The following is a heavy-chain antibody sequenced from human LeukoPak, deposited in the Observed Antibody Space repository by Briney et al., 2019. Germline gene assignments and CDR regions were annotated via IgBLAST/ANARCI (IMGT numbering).Heavy chain of an antibody. CDR1: GGSISSSSYY. CDR2: IYYSGST. Sequence: SETLSLTCTVSGGSISSSSYYWGWIRQPPGKGLEWIGSIYYSGSTYYNPSLKSRVTISVDTSKNQFSLKLSSVTAADTAVYYCARDLGINYGSGTHDGVDPWGQGTLVTVSS. J-gene: IGHJ5*02. D-gene: IGHD3-10*01. CDR3: ARDLGINYGSGTHDGVDP. V-gene: IGHV4-39*07.